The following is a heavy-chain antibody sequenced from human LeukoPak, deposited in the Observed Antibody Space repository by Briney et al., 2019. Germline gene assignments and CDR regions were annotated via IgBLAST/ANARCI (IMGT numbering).Heavy chain of an antibody. D-gene: IGHD5-12*01. Sequence: PSETLSLTCTVSGGSISSYYWSWIRQPAGKGLEWIGRIYTGGSTNYNPSLKSRVTMSVDTSKNQFSLKLSSVTAADTAVYYCAGDFGYGRLRDYGMDVWGQGTTVTVSS. CDR3: AGDFGYGRLRDYGMDV. CDR1: GGSISSYY. J-gene: IGHJ6*02. V-gene: IGHV4-4*07. CDR2: IYTGGST.